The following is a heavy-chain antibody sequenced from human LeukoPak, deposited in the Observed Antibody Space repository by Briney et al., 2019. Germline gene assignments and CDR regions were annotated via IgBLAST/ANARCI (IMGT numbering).Heavy chain of an antibody. J-gene: IGHJ4*02. CDR2: ISSSSSSI. V-gene: IGHV3-48*04. CDR1: GFTFSISS. Sequence: GGSLRLSCVASGFTFSISSMSWVRQAPGKGLEWVSYISSSSSSIYDADSVKGRFTISRDNAKNSLYLQMNSLRAEDTAVYYCARTNHYDILTGYYPPDYWGQGTLVTVSS. CDR3: ARTNHYDILTGYYPPDY. D-gene: IGHD3-9*01.